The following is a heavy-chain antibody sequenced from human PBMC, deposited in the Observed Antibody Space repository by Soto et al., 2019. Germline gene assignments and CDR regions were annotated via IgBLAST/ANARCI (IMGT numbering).Heavy chain of an antibody. Sequence: QITLKESGPTLLKPTQTLTLTCTFSGFSLSSNGVGVGWIRQPPGKAPAWRAVVYWDEDKRYSPSLKSRLTITKDTSKNQVVLTMTNMDPVDTGTYSCAYVMVGGVPHMDVWGQGTTVTVSS. D-gene: IGHD3-10*01. J-gene: IGHJ6*02. CDR3: AYVMVGGVPHMDV. V-gene: IGHV2-5*02. CDR2: VYWDEDK. CDR1: GFSLSSNGVG.